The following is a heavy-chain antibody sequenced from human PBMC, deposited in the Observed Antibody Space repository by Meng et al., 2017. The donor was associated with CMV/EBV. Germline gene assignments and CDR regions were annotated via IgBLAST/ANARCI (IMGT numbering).Heavy chain of an antibody. Sequence: QGQLQESGPGLGKPSHTLSLTFTCSGGSLSSGDYYWSWIRQPPGKGLEWIGYIYYSGSTYYNPSLKSRATISVDTSKNQFSLKLSSVTAADTAVYYCARDNRRGGVDYWGQGTLVTVSS. J-gene: IGHJ4*02. D-gene: IGHD3-3*01. CDR3: ARDNRRGGVDY. V-gene: IGHV4-30-4*08. CDR1: GGSLSSGDYY. CDR2: IYYSGST.